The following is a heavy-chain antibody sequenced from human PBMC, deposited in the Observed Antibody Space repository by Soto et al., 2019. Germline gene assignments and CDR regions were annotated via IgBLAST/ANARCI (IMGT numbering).Heavy chain of an antibody. CDR2: ISYDGSNK. J-gene: IGHJ4*02. D-gene: IGHD3-16*02. CDR3: AKNWGLGELSLFHDY. Sequence: RLSCAASGFTFSSYGMHWVRQAPGKGLEWVAVISYDGSNKYYADSVKGRFTISRDNSKNTLYLQMNSLRAEDTAVYYCAKNWGLGELSLFHDYWGQGTLVTVSS. CDR1: GFTFSSYG. V-gene: IGHV3-30*18.